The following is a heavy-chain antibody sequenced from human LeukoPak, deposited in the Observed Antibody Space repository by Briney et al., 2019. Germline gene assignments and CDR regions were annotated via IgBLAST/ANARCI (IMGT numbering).Heavy chain of an antibody. V-gene: IGHV1-58*01. J-gene: IGHJ4*02. Sequence: SVKVSCKASGFTFTSSAVQWMRQARGQRLEWIGWIVVGSGNTNYAQKFQERVTITRDMSTSTAYMELSSLRSEDTAVYYCAADRSSGWNGGDYWGQGTLVTVSS. CDR2: IVVGSGNT. CDR1: GFTFTSSA. D-gene: IGHD6-19*01. CDR3: AADRSSGWNGGDY.